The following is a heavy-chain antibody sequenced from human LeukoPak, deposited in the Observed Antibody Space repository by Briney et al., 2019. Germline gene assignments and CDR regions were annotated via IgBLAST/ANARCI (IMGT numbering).Heavy chain of an antibody. Sequence: PGGSLRLSCAASGFTFSSYAMSWVRQAPGKGLEWVSAISGSGGSTYYADSVKGRFTISRDNSKNTLYLQMNSLRAEDTAVYYCAKYYDFWSGYYRAGFDYWGQGTLVTVSS. CDR3: AKYYDFWSGYYRAGFDY. J-gene: IGHJ4*02. CDR2: ISGSGGST. D-gene: IGHD3-3*01. CDR1: GFTFSSYA. V-gene: IGHV3-23*01.